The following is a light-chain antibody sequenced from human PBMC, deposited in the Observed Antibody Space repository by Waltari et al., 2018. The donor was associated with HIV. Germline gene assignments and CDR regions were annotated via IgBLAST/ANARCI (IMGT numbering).Light chain of an antibody. V-gene: IGLV1-47*01. CDR2: RNN. Sequence: QSELTQPPSASGTSGQRVTISCSGSSSNIGSHYVSWYQQGPGNAPTLLTDRNNQRASGVPDRFSGSKAGTSASLAIIGLRSDDEADYYCAALDGSLSVVVFGGGTKVTVL. J-gene: IGLJ3*02. CDR1: SSNIGSHY. CDR3: AALDGSLSVVV.